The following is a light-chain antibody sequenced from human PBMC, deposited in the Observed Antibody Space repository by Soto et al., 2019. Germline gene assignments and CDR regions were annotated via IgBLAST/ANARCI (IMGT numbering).Light chain of an antibody. V-gene: IGKV1-39*01. CDR1: QDIGTD. CDR2: EAS. J-gene: IGKJ2*01. Sequence: DIQMTQSPSSLSASVADRVTITCRASQDIGTDLGWYQQKPGKAPERLIYEASVLQSGVPSRFTGSGSGTDFTLTIISLQPEDYATYFCQQSYSMPYVFGPGTKVDIK. CDR3: QQSYSMPYV.